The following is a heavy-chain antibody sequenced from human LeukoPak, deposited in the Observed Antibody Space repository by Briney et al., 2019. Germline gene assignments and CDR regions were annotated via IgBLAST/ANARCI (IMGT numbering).Heavy chain of an antibody. J-gene: IGHJ3*02. D-gene: IGHD3-22*01. V-gene: IGHV1-18*01. Sequence: ASVKVSCKASGYTFTSYGISWVRQAPGQGLEWMGWISAYNGNTNYAQKLQGRVTMTTDTSTSTAYMEMRSLRSDDTAVYYCAREPMYYYDSSGDFHTRAFDIWGQGTTDTVSS. CDR2: ISAYNGNT. CDR1: GYTFTSYG. CDR3: AREPMYYYDSSGDFHTRAFDI.